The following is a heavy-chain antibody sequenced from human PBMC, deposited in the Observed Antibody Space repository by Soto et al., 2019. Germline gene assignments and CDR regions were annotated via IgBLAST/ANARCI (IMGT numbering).Heavy chain of an antibody. D-gene: IGHD3-9*01. J-gene: IGHJ4*02. V-gene: IGHV4-38-2*02. CDR2: IYHSGST. CDR1: GYSISSGYY. CDR3: ARDKGYYDILTSRY. Sequence: PSETLSLTCAVSGYSISSGYYWSWIRQPPGKGLEWIGSIYHSGSTYYNPSLKSRVTISVDTSKNQFSLKLSSVTAADTAVYYCARDKGYYDILTSRYWGQGTLVTVSS.